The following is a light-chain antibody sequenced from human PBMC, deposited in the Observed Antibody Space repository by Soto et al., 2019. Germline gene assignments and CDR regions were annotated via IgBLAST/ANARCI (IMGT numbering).Light chain of an antibody. J-gene: IGLJ1*01. CDR1: SSNIGNNY. CDR2: DNN. V-gene: IGLV1-51*01. CDR3: GTWDSSLTLYV. Sequence: QSVLTQPPSVSAAPGQKVTISCSGSSSNIGNNYVSWYQQLPGTAPKLLIYDNNKRPSGIPDRFSGSKSGTSATLGITGLQTGDEADDYCGTWDSSLTLYVFGTGTKLTVL.